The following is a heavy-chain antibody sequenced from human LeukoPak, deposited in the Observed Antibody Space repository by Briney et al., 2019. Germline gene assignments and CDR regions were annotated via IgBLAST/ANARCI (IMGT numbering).Heavy chain of an antibody. CDR2: IYFTGST. CDR3: ASQMATITGGAY. J-gene: IGHJ4*02. D-gene: IGHD5-24*01. Sequence: SETLSLTCTVSGDSISSTSHYWDWLRQPPGKGPEWIGNIYFTGSTYYCPSLKSRVTISVDTSKNQFSLKLSSVTAADTAVYYCASQMATITGGAYWGQGTLVTVSS. CDR1: GDSISSTSHY. V-gene: IGHV4-39*01.